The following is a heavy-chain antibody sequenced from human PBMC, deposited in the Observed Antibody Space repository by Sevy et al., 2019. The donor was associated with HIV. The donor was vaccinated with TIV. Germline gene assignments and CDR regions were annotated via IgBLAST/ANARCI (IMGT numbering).Heavy chain of an antibody. CDR2: INDSGIT. J-gene: IGHJ5*02. CDR1: GGSFSGYY. CDR3: ARSPPVVVVPGAPSWFDP. D-gene: IGHD2-2*01. V-gene: IGHV4-34*01. Sequence: SETLSLTCAVHGGSFSGYYWSWIRESPGKGLEWIGEINDSGITNYNPSLKSRVTISVDTYKKEFSLRLSSVTAADTAVYYCARSPPVVVVPGAPSWFDPWGQGTLVTVSS.